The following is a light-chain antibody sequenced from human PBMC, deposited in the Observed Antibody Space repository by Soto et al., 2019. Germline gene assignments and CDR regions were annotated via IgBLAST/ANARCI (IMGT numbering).Light chain of an antibody. CDR2: QDN. V-gene: IGLV3-1*01. Sequence: SSELTQPPSVSVSPGQTANITCSGDKLGNKYACWYQQKPGQSPVLVIYQDNKRPSGIPERFSGSNSGNTATLTISETQAMDEADYYCQAWDNYAAGVFGTGTKVTVL. CDR1: KLGNKY. CDR3: QAWDNYAAGV. J-gene: IGLJ1*01.